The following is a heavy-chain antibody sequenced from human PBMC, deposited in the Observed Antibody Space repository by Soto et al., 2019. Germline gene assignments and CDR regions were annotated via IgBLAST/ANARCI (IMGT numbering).Heavy chain of an antibody. J-gene: IGHJ4*02. V-gene: IGHV1-2*02. CDR1: GYTFINYY. CDR2: ISPKSGGT. D-gene: IGHD3-22*01. CDR3: ARPPGYISDLHYFDL. Sequence: ASVKVSCKASGYTFINYYMHPVRQATGQGFEWMGRISPKSGGTNYAQKVQGRVSMTWDTSLKTAYMELSSLMSDDTAVYYCARPPGYISDLHYFDLWGQGTLVTVSS.